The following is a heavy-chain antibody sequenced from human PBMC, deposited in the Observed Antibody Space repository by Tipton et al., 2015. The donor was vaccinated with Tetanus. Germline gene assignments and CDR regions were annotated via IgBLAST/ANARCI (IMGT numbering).Heavy chain of an antibody. D-gene: IGHD1-1*01. CDR1: GGSLSTSH. CDR2: ITYSRTT. J-gene: IGHJ4*02. Sequence: TLSLTCTVSGGSLSTSHWAWIRQPPGKGLEWVGKITYSRTTNYNSSLKSRVTISLDTSTSQFSLKLTSATAADTAVYYCARANNEFPKKGPFDSWGQGRLVIVSS. V-gene: IGHV4-59*01. CDR3: ARANNEFPKKGPFDS.